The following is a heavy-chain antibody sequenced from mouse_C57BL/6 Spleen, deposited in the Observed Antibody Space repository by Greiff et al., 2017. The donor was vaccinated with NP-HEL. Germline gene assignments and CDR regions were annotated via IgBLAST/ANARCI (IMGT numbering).Heavy chain of an antibody. D-gene: IGHD2-1*01. CDR1: GYTFTSYW. CDR2: IDPNSGGT. Sequence: QVQLQQPGAELVKPGASVKLSCKASGYTFTSYWMHWVKQRPGRGLEWIGMIDPNSGGTKYNEKFKSKATLTVDKPSSTAYMQLSSLTSEDSAVYYCARTYYYGNVYYCAMDYWGQGTSVTVSS. J-gene: IGHJ4*01. V-gene: IGHV1-72*01. CDR3: ARTYYYGNVYYCAMDY.